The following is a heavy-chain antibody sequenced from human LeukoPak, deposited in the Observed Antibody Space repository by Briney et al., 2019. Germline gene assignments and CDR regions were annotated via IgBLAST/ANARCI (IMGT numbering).Heavy chain of an antibody. Sequence: PGGSLRLSCAASGFTFSDYWMSWVRQAPGKVLEWVGNIKQDAGEIRYVDSVKGRFTISRDNAKKSLYLQMNSLRGEDTAVYYCARVGSSWDLLDYWGQGTLVTVSS. V-gene: IGHV3-7*01. CDR1: GFTFSDYW. D-gene: IGHD6-13*01. CDR3: ARVGSSWDLLDY. J-gene: IGHJ4*02. CDR2: IKQDAGEI.